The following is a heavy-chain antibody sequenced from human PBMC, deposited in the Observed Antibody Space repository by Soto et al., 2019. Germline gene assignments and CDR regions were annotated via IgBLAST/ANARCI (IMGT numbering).Heavy chain of an antibody. Sequence: SETLSLTCTVSGGSIGSYYWSWIRQPPGKGLEWIGYIYYSDSINYNPSLKSRVTMSVDKSKNHFSLNLQFVTAADTAVYYCARDRSSGGAYSRRWSDPRGQGSLVTVSS. CDR3: ARDRSSGGAYSRRWSDP. CDR2: IYYSDSI. V-gene: IGHV4-59*12. CDR1: GGSIGSYY. J-gene: IGHJ5*02. D-gene: IGHD5-18*01.